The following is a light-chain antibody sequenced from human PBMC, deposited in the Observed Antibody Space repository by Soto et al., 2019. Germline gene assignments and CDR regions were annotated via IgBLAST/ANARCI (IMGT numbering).Light chain of an antibody. J-gene: IGLJ3*02. Sequence: QSVLTQPPSASGSPRQSVTISCTGTSSDVGGYNYVSWYQQHPGKAPKLIIYAVSKRPSGVPDRFSGSKSGNTASLTVSGLQAEDEADYYCSSYAGSNNLVFGGGTKLTVL. CDR3: SSYAGSNNLV. CDR2: AVS. V-gene: IGLV2-8*01. CDR1: SSDVGGYNY.